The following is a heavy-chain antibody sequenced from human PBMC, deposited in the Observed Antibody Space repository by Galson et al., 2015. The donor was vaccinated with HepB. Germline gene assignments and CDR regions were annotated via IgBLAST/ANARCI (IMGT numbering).Heavy chain of an antibody. CDR1: GFTVSSNY. CDR2: IYRGGST. D-gene: IGHD6-19*01. J-gene: IGHJ6*02. Sequence: SLRLSCAASGFTVSSNYMSWVRQAPGEGLEWVSAIYRGGSTYYADSVKGRFTISRANSKNTLYLQMNSLRAESAAVYSCAKGWHCYSYSWDVWGRATSFPASS. V-gene: IGHV3-66*02. CDR3: AKGWHCYSYSWDV.